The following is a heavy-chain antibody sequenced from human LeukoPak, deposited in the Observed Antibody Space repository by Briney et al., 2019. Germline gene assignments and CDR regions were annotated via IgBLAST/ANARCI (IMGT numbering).Heavy chain of an antibody. Sequence: ASVKVSCKASGYTFTSYDINWVRQATGQGLEWMGWMNPNSGNTGYAQKFQGRVTITRNTSISTAYMELSGLRSEDTAVYYCASGSSYDSSGRGFDYWGQGTLVTVSS. CDR1: GYTFTSYD. CDR3: ASGSSYDSSGRGFDY. D-gene: IGHD3-22*01. CDR2: MNPNSGNT. V-gene: IGHV1-8*03. J-gene: IGHJ4*02.